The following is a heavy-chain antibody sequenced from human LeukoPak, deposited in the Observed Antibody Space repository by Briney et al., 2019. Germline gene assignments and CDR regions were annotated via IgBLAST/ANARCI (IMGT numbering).Heavy chain of an antibody. CDR2: MWYGGTDE. CDR1: GFTFSSYG. Sequence: GGSLRLSCAASGFTFSSYGMHWVRQAPGKRLEWVAVMWYGGTDEYYADSVKGRFSISRDNSKNMLYLQMNSLRAEDTAIYYCARGLYCTSSSCYFGGGNFYYYMDVWGRGTTVTVSS. D-gene: IGHD2-2*01. CDR3: ARGLYCTSSSCYFGGGNFYYYMDV. J-gene: IGHJ6*03. V-gene: IGHV3-33*01.